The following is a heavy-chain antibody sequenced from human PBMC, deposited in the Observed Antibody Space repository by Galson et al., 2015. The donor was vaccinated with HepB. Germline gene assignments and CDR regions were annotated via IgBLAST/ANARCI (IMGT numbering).Heavy chain of an antibody. CDR2: ISGSGGST. V-gene: IGHV3-23*01. J-gene: IGHJ4*02. Sequence: SLRLSCAASGFTFSSYAMSWVRQAPGKGLEWVSAISGSGGSTYYADSVKGQFTISRDNSKNTLYLQMNSLRAEDTAVYYCAKDSWVYSSGGYYFDYWGQGTLVTVSS. CDR3: AKDSWVYSSGGYYFDY. CDR1: GFTFSSYA. D-gene: IGHD6-19*01.